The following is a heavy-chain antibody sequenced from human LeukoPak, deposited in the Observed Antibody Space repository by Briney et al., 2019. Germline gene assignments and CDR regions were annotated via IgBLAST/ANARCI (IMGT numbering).Heavy chain of an antibody. Sequence: PSETLSLTCTVSGGSISSYYWSWIRQPPGKGLEWIGYIYYSGSTNYNPSLKSRVTMSVDTSKNQFSLKLSSVTAADTAVYYCASSLEDSSGYYPVGDAFDIWGQGTMVTVSS. J-gene: IGHJ3*02. CDR2: IYYSGST. CDR1: GGSISSYY. D-gene: IGHD3-22*01. CDR3: ASSLEDSSGYYPVGDAFDI. V-gene: IGHV4-59*12.